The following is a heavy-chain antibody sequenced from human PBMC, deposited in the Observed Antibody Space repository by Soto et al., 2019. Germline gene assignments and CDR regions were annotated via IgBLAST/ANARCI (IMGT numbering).Heavy chain of an antibody. CDR1: GFTFSSYV. J-gene: IGHJ4*02. Sequence: PGGSLRLSCAASGFTFSSYVMNWVRLAPGKGLEWVSGISPSGGNTYYADSVKGRFTISRDNSKNTLYLQMNSLRAEDTAVYYRAKGFVGVCYHCSYHFDSWGQGALVTVSS. V-gene: IGHV3-23*01. CDR3: AKGFVGVCYHCSYHFDS. CDR2: ISPSGGNT. D-gene: IGHD2-8*01.